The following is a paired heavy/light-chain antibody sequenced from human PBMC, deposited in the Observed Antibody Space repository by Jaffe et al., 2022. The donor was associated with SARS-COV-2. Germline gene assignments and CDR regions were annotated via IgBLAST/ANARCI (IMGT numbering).Light chain of an antibody. V-gene: IGKV2-24*01. CDR1: QSLVHSDGNTY. J-gene: IGKJ1*01. CDR3: MQATQFPWT. CDR2: KIS. Sequence: DIVMTQTPLSSPVTLGQPASISCRSSQSLVHSDGNTYLSWLQQRPGQPPRLLIYKISNRFSGVPDRFSGSGAGTDFTLKISRVEAEDVGVYYCMQATQFPWTFGQGTKVEIK.
Heavy chain of an antibody. CDR3: AREPIYYYDSSGYAREDY. V-gene: IGHV3-66*02. Sequence: EVQLVESGGGLVQPGGSLRLSCAASGFTVSSNYMSWVRQAPGKGLEWVSVIYSGGSTYYADSVKGRFTISRDNSKNTLYLQMNSLRAEDTAVYYCAREPIYYYDSSGYAREDYWGQGTLVTVSS. CDR1: GFTVSSNY. D-gene: IGHD3-22*01. CDR2: IYSGGST. J-gene: IGHJ4*02.